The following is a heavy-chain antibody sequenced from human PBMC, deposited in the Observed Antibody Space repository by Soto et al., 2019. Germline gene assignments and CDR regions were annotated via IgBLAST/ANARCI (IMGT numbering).Heavy chain of an antibody. CDR2: ISYDGSNK. J-gene: IGHJ4*02. CDR1: GFTFSSYA. V-gene: IGHV3-30-3*02. D-gene: IGHD6-13*01. CDR3: AQAAGEVIDY. Sequence: QVQLVESGGGVVQPGRSLRLSCAASGFTFSSYAMHWVRQAPGKGLEWVAVISYDGSNKYYADSVKGRFTISRDNSKNTLYLQMNSLRAEDTAVYYCAQAAGEVIDYWGQGTLVTVSS.